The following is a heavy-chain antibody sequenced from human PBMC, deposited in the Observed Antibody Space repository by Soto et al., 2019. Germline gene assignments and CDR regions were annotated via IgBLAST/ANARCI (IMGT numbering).Heavy chain of an antibody. D-gene: IGHD6-13*01. Sequence: GGSLRLSCAASGVTFSSYAMSWVRQAPGKGLEWVSAISGSGGSTYYADSVKGRFTISRDNSKNTLYLQMNSLRAEDTAVYYCAKVMRVGSSWRDVWGRGTTVTVSS. CDR3: AKVMRVGSSWRDV. J-gene: IGHJ6*02. V-gene: IGHV3-23*01. CDR1: GVTFSSYA. CDR2: ISGSGGST.